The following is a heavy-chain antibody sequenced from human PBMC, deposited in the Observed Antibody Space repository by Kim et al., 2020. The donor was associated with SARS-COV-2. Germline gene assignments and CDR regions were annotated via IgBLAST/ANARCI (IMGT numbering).Heavy chain of an antibody. CDR3: AKRWANYYYGMDV. D-gene: IGHD5-12*01. CDR2: ISGSGGST. V-gene: IGHV3-23*01. Sequence: GGSLRLSCAASGFTFSDYAMSWVRQAPGKGLEWVSTISGSGGSTYYADSVKGRFTISRDNSKKTLYLQMNSLRAEDTAVYYCAKRWANYYYGMDVWGQGTTVTVSS. CDR1: GFTFSDYA. J-gene: IGHJ6*02.